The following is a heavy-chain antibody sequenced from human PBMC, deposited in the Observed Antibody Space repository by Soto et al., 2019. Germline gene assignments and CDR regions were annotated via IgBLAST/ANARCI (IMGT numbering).Heavy chain of an antibody. Sequence: GGSLRLSCAASGFTFSSYGMHWGRQAPGKGLEWVAVIWYDGSNKYYADSVKGRFTISRDNSKNPLYLQMNSLSAEDTAVYHCAKDRRGVMDVWGQGTTVTVSS. CDR1: GFTFSSYG. CDR2: IWYDGSNK. D-gene: IGHD3-10*01. J-gene: IGHJ6*02. CDR3: AKDRRGVMDV. V-gene: IGHV3-33*06.